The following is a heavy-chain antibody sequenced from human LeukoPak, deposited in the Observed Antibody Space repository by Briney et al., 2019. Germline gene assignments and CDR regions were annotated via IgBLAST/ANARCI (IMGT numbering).Heavy chain of an antibody. Sequence: ASVKVSCKASGYTFTGYYMHWVRQAPGQGLEWMGWINPNSGGTNYAQKFQGRVTMTRDTSISTAYMELSRLRSDDTAVYYCAKYVIAARLGWFGPWGQGTLVTVSS. CDR1: GYTFTGYY. CDR2: INPNSGGT. CDR3: AKYVIAARLGWFGP. D-gene: IGHD6-6*01. V-gene: IGHV1-2*02. J-gene: IGHJ5*02.